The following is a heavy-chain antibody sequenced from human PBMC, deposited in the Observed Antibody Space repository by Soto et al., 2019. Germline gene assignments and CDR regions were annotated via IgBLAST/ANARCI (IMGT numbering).Heavy chain of an antibody. Sequence: EVQLLESGGGLVQPGGSLRLSCAASGFTFSSSAMSWVRQAPGKGLEWVSTISGSGGRTYYADSVKGRFSISRDNSENTLYLQVNSLRAEDTAVYYCAVRLDYWGQGTLVTVSS. V-gene: IGHV3-23*01. D-gene: IGHD4-17*01. J-gene: IGHJ4*02. CDR1: GFTFSSSA. CDR2: ISGSGGRT. CDR3: AVRLDY.